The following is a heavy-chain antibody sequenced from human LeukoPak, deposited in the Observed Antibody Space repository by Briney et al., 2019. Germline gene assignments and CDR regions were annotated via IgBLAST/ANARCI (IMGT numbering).Heavy chain of an antibody. Sequence: ASVKVSCKVSGHTLSELSMHWVRQGPGKGLEWIGGFDPEDVETIYAQKFQGRVTMTEDTSIETTYMELTSLTSEDMAVYYCATGHYYGSGRLPQAMDVWGKGTTVTISS. J-gene: IGHJ6*04. CDR2: FDPEDVET. CDR3: ATGHYYGSGRLPQAMDV. D-gene: IGHD3-10*01. V-gene: IGHV1-24*01. CDR1: GHTLSELS.